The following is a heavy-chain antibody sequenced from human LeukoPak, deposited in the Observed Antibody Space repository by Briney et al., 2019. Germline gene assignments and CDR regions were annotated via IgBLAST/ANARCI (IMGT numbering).Heavy chain of an antibody. CDR1: GGSISSSSYY. J-gene: IGHJ1*01. CDR2: IYYSGST. CDR3: ARQTASSWYVIQH. V-gene: IGHV4-39*01. D-gene: IGHD6-13*01. Sequence: PSETLSLTCTVSGGSISSSSYYWGWIRQPPGKGLEWMGSIYYSGSTYYNPSLKSRVTISVDTSKNQFSLKLSSVTAADTAVYYCARQTASSWYVIQHWGQGTLVTVSS.